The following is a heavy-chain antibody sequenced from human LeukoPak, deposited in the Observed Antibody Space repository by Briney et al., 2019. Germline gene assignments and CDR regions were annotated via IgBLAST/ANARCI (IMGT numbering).Heavy chain of an antibody. CDR3: ARFLYYDFWSGGDAFDI. CDR1: GGSISSYY. V-gene: IGHV4-59*01. CDR2: IYYSGST. D-gene: IGHD3-3*01. Sequence: PSETLSLTCSVSGGSISSYYWSWIRQPPGKGLEWIGYIYYSGSTNYNPSLKSRVTISVDTSKDQFSLKLSSVTAADTAVYYCARFLYYDFWSGGDAFDIWGQGTMVTVSS. J-gene: IGHJ3*02.